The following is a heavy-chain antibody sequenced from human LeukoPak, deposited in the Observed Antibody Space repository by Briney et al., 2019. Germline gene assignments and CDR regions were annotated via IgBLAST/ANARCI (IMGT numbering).Heavy chain of an antibody. V-gene: IGHV1-2*02. D-gene: IGHD1-7*01. Sequence: ASVKVSCKASGYSFTDHSMHWVRQAPGQGLEWMGWITPNSGGTNYAQKFQGRVTMTRDPSISTAYMELSRLRSDDTAVYYCARDFAGTTSRYNCCAMDVWGQGTTVTVSS. J-gene: IGHJ6*02. CDR1: GYSFTDHS. CDR2: ITPNSGGT. CDR3: ARDFAGTTSRYNCCAMDV.